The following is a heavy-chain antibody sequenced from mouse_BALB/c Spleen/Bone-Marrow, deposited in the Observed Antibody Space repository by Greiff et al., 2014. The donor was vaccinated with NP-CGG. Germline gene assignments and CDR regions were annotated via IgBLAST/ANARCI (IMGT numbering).Heavy chain of an antibody. Sequence: EVQGVESGGGLVQPGGSVKLSCAASGFAFSDTWLDWVRQSPEKGPEWVAEIRTKADDHATYYAESVKGRFTISRDDSISSVYLQMNSLRAEDTGIYYCTPHPFDYWGQGTTLTVSS. CDR2: IRTKADDHAT. J-gene: IGHJ2*01. CDR3: TPHPFDY. CDR1: GFAFSDTW. V-gene: IGHV6-6*01.